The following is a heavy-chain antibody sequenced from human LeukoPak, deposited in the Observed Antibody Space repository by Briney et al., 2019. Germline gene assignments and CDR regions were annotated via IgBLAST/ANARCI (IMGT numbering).Heavy chain of an antibody. D-gene: IGHD5-12*01. J-gene: IGHJ6*03. CDR1: GGTFSSYA. V-gene: IGHV1-69*05. CDR3: ASGPKGDIVATIWGDYYYMDV. CDR2: IIPIFGTA. Sequence: ASVKVSCKASGGTFSSYAISWVRQAPGQGLEWMGGIIPIFGTANYAQKSQGRVTITTDESTSTAYMELSSLRSEDTAVYYCASGPKGDIVATIWGDYYYMDVWGKGTTVTVSS.